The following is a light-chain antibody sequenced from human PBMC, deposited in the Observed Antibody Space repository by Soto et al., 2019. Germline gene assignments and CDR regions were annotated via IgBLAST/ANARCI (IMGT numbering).Light chain of an antibody. V-gene: IGKV3-20*01. Sequence: EIMMTQSPATLSVSPGERAILSCRASQSVKSNLAWYQQKPGQAPRLLIYGASSRATGIPDRFSGSGSGTDFTLTISRLEPEDFAVYYCQQYDSSRTFGQGTKVDIK. CDR2: GAS. CDR1: QSVKSN. J-gene: IGKJ1*01. CDR3: QQYDSSRT.